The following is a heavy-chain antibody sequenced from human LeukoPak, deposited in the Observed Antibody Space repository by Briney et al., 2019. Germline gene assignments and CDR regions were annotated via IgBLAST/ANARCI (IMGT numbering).Heavy chain of an antibody. Sequence: SETLSLTCAVHGGSFSGYFWTRIPQPPGKGLEWIGEINHRRSTYYSSSLKSRVTISIDTSKNQFSLKLTFVTAADTAVYYCARGLGLSFGELSVPISLDYWGLGTLVTVSS. J-gene: IGHJ4*02. D-gene: IGHD3-10*01. CDR3: ARGLGLSFGELSVPISLDY. V-gene: IGHV4-34*01. CDR1: GGSFSGYF. CDR2: INHRRST.